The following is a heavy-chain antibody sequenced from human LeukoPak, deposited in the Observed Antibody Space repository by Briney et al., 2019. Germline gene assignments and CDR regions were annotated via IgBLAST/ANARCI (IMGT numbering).Heavy chain of an antibody. V-gene: IGHV4-4*07. CDR2: IYVTGST. Sequence: SETLSLNCTVSGGSISNYFLTWLRQPAGKGLEWIGCIYVTGSTISNTSHTSRVTLSVDRSKNQYSLILNSVTAADTAVYYCAEGSSWFGPWGQGALVTVSS. CDR3: AEGSSWFGP. J-gene: IGHJ5*02. CDR1: GGSISNYF. D-gene: IGHD2-15*01.